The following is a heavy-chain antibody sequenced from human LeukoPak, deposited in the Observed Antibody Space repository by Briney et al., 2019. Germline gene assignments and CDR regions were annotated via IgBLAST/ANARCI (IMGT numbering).Heavy chain of an antibody. Sequence: SETLSLTCTVSGGSISTFYWSWLRQPPGKGLEWIGYIFQTGHTNYNPSLKSRVTMSVDTSKNQFSLKLSSVTAADTAVYYCARDLGLRLGELSLGYWGQGTLVTVSS. V-gene: IGHV4-59*12. CDR1: GGSISTFY. D-gene: IGHD3-16*02. CDR3: ARDLGLRLGELSLGY. J-gene: IGHJ4*02. CDR2: IFQTGHT.